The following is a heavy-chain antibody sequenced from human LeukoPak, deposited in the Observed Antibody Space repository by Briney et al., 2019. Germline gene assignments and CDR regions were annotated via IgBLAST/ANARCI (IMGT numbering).Heavy chain of an antibody. V-gene: IGHV3-7*03. CDR2: INHNGNVN. D-gene: IGHD3-16*01. CDR3: ARGGGLDV. Sequence: PGGSLRLSCVGSGFSFISVWLNWVRQTPGKGLEWVASINHNGNVNYYVDSVKGRFTISRDNAKNSLYLQMSNLRAEDTAVYFCARGGGLDVWGQGATVTVSS. J-gene: IGHJ6*02. CDR1: GFSFISVW.